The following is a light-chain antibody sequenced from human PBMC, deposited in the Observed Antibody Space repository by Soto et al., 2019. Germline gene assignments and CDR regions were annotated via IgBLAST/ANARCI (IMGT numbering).Light chain of an antibody. J-gene: IGKJ3*01. Sequence: EIVLTQSPGTLSLSPGDRATLSCRASQSVSSNYLAWYQQKPGQAPRLLVYGASIRATGIPDRFSGSGSGTDLTLTISRVEPEDFAVYYCQHYGSSPFTFGPGTKVDIK. CDR2: GAS. CDR3: QHYGSSPFT. CDR1: QSVSSNY. V-gene: IGKV3-20*01.